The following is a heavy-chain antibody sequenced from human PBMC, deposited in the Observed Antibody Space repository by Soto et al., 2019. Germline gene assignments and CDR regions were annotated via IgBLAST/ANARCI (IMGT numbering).Heavy chain of an antibody. CDR3: AREVGEGFWPYYYYMDV. D-gene: IGHD3-16*01. CDR2: IWYDGSNK. J-gene: IGHJ6*03. CDR1: GFTFSSYG. V-gene: IGHV3-33*01. Sequence: QAQLVESGGGVVQPGRSLRLSCAASGFTFSSYGMHWVRQAPGKGLEWVAVIWYDGSNKYYADSVKGRFTISRDNSKNTLYLQMNSLRAEDTAVYYCAREVGEGFWPYYYYMDVWGKGTTVTVSS.